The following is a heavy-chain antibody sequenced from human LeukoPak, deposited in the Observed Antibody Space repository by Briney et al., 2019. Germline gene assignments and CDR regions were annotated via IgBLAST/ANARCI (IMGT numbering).Heavy chain of an antibody. D-gene: IGHD3-3*01. CDR2: ISSAGSNK. J-gene: IGHJ3*01. V-gene: IGHV3-30*04. CDR1: GFTFSSYA. CDR3: ARAVTYYADAFDF. Sequence: GGSLRLSCAASGFTFSSYAMHCVRQAPGKGLEWVTVISSAGSNKYYSDSVKGRFTISRDNSKNTLYLQLNSLRAEDTAVYYCARAVTYYADAFDFWGQGTMVTVSS.